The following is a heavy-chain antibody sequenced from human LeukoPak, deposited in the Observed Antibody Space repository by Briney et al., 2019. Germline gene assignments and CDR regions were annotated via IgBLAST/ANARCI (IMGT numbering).Heavy chain of an antibody. D-gene: IGHD2-2*03. Sequence: SETLSLTCTVSGGSISSYYWSWIRQPAGKGLEWIGRIYTSGSTNYNPSLKSRATMSVDTSKNQFSLKLSSVTAADTAVYYCARDRMMDRYYYYMDVWGKGTTVTVSS. CDR3: ARDRMMDRYYYYMDV. V-gene: IGHV4-4*07. CDR1: GGSISSYY. CDR2: IYTSGST. J-gene: IGHJ6*03.